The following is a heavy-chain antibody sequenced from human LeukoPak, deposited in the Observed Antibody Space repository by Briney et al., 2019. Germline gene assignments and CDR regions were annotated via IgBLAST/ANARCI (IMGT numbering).Heavy chain of an antibody. V-gene: IGHV3-15*01. D-gene: IGHD3-22*01. CDR3: TTDSHYDGRTYYHPIGY. CDR2: IKSRTDSGTT. CDR1: GFTFSSYA. J-gene: IGHJ4*02. Sequence: GGSLRLSCAASGFTFSSYAMSWVRQAPGKGLEWVGRIKSRTDSGTTDYAAPVKGRFIISRDDSKNTLYLQMNSLKTEDTAVYYCTTDSHYDGRTYYHPIGYWGQGTLVTVAS.